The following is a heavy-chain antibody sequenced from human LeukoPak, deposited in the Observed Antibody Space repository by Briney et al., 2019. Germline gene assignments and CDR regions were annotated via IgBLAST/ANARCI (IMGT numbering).Heavy chain of an antibody. CDR1: GFTFSSYG. D-gene: IGHD4/OR15-4a*01. CDR3: AKDAANYPFFFDY. V-gene: IGHV3-30*02. J-gene: IGHJ4*02. CDR2: IRYDGSNK. Sequence: GGSLRLSCAASGFTFSSYGMHWVRQAPGKGLEWVAFIRYDGSNKYYADSVKGRFTISRDNAKNTVYLQMNSLRGEDTATYHCAKDAANYPFFFDYWGQGAPVTVSS.